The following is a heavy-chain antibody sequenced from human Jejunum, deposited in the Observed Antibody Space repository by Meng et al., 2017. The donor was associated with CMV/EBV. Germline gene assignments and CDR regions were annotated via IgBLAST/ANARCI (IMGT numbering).Heavy chain of an antibody. D-gene: IGHD2-21*02. J-gene: IGHJ4*02. Sequence: QIELQESGPGLVKPSETLSLIFTVSGVSIRSYYWSWIRLPAGKGLEWIGRIYTSGSTNYNPSLKSRVTMSLDTPKNQFSLKLTSVTAADTALYFCARDGGLDCGGDCYFDHWGQGILVTVSS. CDR3: ARDGGLDCGGDCYFDH. CDR1: GVSIRSYY. V-gene: IGHV4-4*07. CDR2: IYTSGST.